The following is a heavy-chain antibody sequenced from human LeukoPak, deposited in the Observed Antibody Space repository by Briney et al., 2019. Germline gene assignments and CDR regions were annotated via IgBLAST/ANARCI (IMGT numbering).Heavy chain of an antibody. J-gene: IGHJ6*03. Sequence: SETLSFTCTVSGGSISSYYWSWIRQPAGKGLEWIGRLYTSGTIYYNPSLKSRVTMSVDTSKNQFSLKLSSVTAADTAVYYCARGVRYGSGSYYETYYYYYMDVWGKGTTVTVSS. CDR1: GGSISSYY. CDR2: LYTSGTI. D-gene: IGHD3-10*01. CDR3: ARGVRYGSGSYYETYYYYYMDV. V-gene: IGHV4-4*07.